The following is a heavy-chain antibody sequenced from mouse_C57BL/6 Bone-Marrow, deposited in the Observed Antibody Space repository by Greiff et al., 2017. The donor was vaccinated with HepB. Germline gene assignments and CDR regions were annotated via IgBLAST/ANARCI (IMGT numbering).Heavy chain of an antibody. CDR1: GYTFTSYW. V-gene: IGHV1-53*01. Sequence: QVQLQQSGTELVKPGASLKLSCKASGYTFTSYWMHWVKQRPGQGLEWIGNINPSNGGTNYNEKFKSKATLTVDKSSSTAYMQLSSLTSEDSAVYYCARPYYYGSSYWYFDVWGTGTTVTVSS. J-gene: IGHJ1*03. D-gene: IGHD1-1*01. CDR3: ARPYYYGSSYWYFDV. CDR2: INPSNGGT.